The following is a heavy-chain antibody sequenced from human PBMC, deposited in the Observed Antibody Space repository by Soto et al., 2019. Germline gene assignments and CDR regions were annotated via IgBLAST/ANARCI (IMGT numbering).Heavy chain of an antibody. Sequence: QVQLVESGGGVVQPGRSLRLSCVASGFSFSNNAMHWVRQAPGKGLESVAVISSDGSKKYYADSVKGRFTISRDNSKNTAYLQVDSPRAEDTAMYYCAKEGSRTTGRYIFDYWGQGTLVTVSS. CDR3: AKEGSRTTGRYIFDY. J-gene: IGHJ4*02. D-gene: IGHD1-1*01. CDR1: GFSFSNNA. CDR2: ISSDGSKK. V-gene: IGHV3-30*18.